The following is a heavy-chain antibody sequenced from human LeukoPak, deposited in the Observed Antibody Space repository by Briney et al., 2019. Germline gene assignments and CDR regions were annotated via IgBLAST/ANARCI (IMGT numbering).Heavy chain of an antibody. CDR2: INPNSGGT. V-gene: IGHV1-2*02. D-gene: IGHD3-3*01. CDR1: GYTFTGYY. J-gene: IGHJ4*02. CDR3: ARDFGGHDYDFWSGYYSRKADYFDY. Sequence: GASVKVSCKASGYTFTGYYMHWVRQAPGQGLEWMGWINPNSGGTNYAQKFQGRVTMTRDTSISTAYMELSRLRSDDTAVYYCARDFGGHDYDFWSGYYSRKADYFDYWGQGTLVTVSS.